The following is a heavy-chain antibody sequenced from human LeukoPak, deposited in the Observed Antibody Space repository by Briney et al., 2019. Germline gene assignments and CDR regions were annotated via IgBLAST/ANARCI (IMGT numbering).Heavy chain of an antibody. CDR2: INPNSGGT. V-gene: IGHV1-2*02. D-gene: IGHD3-22*01. Sequence: ASVKVSCKASGYTFTGYYMHWVRQAPGRGLEWMGWINPNSGGTNYAQKFQGRVTMTRDTSISTAYMELSRLRSDDTAVYYCARATYYYDSSGYPEFDYWGQGTLVTVSS. CDR3: ARATYYYDSSGYPEFDY. J-gene: IGHJ4*02. CDR1: GYTFTGYY.